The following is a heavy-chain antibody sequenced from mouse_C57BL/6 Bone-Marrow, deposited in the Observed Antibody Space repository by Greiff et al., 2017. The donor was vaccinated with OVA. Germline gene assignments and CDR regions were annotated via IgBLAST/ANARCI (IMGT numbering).Heavy chain of an antibody. J-gene: IGHJ3*01. D-gene: IGHD3-2*02. CDR2: ISRGGSYT. CDR1: GFTFSSYG. Sequence: EVQGVESGGDLVKPGGSLKLSCAASGFTFSSYGMSWVRQTPDKRLEWVATISRGGSYTYYPDSVKGRFTISRDNAKNTLYLQMSSLKSEDTAMYYYARPQTAQATFWFAYWGQGTLVTVSA. V-gene: IGHV5-6*01. CDR3: ARPQTAQATFWFAY.